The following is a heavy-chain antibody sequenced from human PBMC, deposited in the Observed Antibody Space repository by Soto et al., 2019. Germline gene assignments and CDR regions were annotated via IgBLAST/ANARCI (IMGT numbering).Heavy chain of an antibody. CDR3: TTEFGDYGEGYYFDY. CDR1: GFSFSNAW. V-gene: IGHV3-15*01. Sequence: TGGSLRLSCAASGFSFSNAWMSWVRQAPGKGLEWVGRIKSKTDGGTTDYAAPVKGRFTISRDDSKNTLYLQMNSLKTEDTAVYYCTTEFGDYGEGYYFDYWGQGTLVTAPQ. D-gene: IGHD4-17*01. CDR2: IKSKTDGGTT. J-gene: IGHJ4*02.